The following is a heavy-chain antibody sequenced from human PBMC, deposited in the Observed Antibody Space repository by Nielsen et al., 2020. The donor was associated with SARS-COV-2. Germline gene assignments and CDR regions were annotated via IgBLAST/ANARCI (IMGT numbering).Heavy chain of an antibody. CDR3: ATQRYNWNAKLLWFFDY. Sequence: GESLKISCAASGFTFSNCWMSWVRQAPGKGLEWVATIEQDGSKRYYVDSLKGRFTISRDNTKNSLYLQMNSLRAEDTAVYYCATQRYNWNAKLLWFFDYWGQGTLVTVSS. V-gene: IGHV3-7*01. D-gene: IGHD1-1*01. CDR2: IEQDGSKR. CDR1: GFTFSNCW. J-gene: IGHJ4*02.